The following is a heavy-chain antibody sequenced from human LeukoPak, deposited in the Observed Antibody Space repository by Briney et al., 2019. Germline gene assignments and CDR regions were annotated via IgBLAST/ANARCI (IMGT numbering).Heavy chain of an antibody. CDR3: ARGALDAFDI. V-gene: IGHV3-21*01. CDR1: GFTFSDYS. J-gene: IGHJ3*02. Sequence: GGSLRLSCIASGFTFSDYSFNWVRQAPGKGLEWVSCISTRGSYIYYADSVKGRFTISRDNARNSVYLQMNSLRVEDTAVYYCARGALDAFDIWGQGTMVTVSS. CDR2: ISTRGSYI.